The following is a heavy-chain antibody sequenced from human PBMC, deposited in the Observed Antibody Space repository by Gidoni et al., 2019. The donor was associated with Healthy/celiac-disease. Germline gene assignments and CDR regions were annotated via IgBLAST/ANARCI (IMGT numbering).Heavy chain of an antibody. J-gene: IGHJ4*02. CDR2: IYSRGSP. Sequence: QLQLQESGQGLVKTSETLSLTCTVSGGSISSSSYYWGWIRQPPGKGLEWIGSIYSRGSPYYNPSLKSRVTISVDTSKNQFSLKLSSVTAADTAVYSCARFGIAVAGPYFDYWGQGTLVTVSS. CDR3: ARFGIAVAGPYFDY. V-gene: IGHV4-39*01. D-gene: IGHD6-19*01. CDR1: GGSISSSSYY.